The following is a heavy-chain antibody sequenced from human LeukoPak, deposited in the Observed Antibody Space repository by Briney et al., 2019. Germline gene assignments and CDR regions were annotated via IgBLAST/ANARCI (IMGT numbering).Heavy chain of an antibody. CDR3: AKWRGVPVASYFGY. J-gene: IGHJ4*02. Sequence: PAESLRLSCAPAGFTFTTYAISLDRHAPKKGLEWVSGISGSGGNTYYEDNVKGRFTISRDNSKNTLYLQMNTLRAEDTDVYSCAKWRGVPVASYFGYWGQVALVTVSS. CDR2: ISGSGGNT. D-gene: IGHD2-2*01. V-gene: IGHV3-23*01. CDR1: GFTFTTYA.